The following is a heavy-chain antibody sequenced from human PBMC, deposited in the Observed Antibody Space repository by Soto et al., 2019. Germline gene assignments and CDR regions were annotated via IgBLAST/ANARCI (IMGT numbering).Heavy chain of an antibody. Sequence: LSLTCTVSGGSINSGGYYWNWIRQHPGKDLEWIGYIYYDGSTYYNPSLQTRINISADTSKNQFSLNLSSVTAADTAVYYCARDSYSSSSRGWFDPWGQGTLVTVSS. J-gene: IGHJ5*02. CDR3: ARDSYSSSSRGWFDP. D-gene: IGHD6-6*01. V-gene: IGHV4-31*03. CDR1: GGSINSGGYY. CDR2: IYYDGST.